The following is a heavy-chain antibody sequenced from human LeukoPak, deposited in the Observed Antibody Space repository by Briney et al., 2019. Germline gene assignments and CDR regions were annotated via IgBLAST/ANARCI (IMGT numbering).Heavy chain of an antibody. J-gene: IGHJ6*03. V-gene: IGHV4-4*09. CDR2: IYTSGST. D-gene: IGHD6-25*01. Sequence: PSETLPLTCTVSGGSISSYYWSWIRQPPGKGLERIGYIYTSGSTNYNPSLKSRVTISVDTSKNQFSLKLSSVTAADTAVYYCARRAGGSPLHDYMDVWGKGPRSPSP. CDR1: GGSISSYY. CDR3: ARRAGGSPLHDYMDV.